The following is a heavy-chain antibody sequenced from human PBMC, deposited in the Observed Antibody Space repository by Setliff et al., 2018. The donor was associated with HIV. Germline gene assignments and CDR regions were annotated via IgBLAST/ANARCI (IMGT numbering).Heavy chain of an antibody. V-gene: IGHV3-23*01. CDR2: ITGSGATT. CDR1: EFTFGIFA. J-gene: IGHJ4*02. CDR3: ARELKGVYDSWSSSDPPYYFDN. D-gene: IGHD3-3*01. Sequence: GGSLRLSCSASEFTFGIFAMSWVRLAPGKGLEWVSTITGSGATTFYADSVKGRFTISRDNSKKTVSLHMNSLRSEDTAVYYCARELKGVYDSWSSSDPPYYFDNWGQGTLVTVSS.